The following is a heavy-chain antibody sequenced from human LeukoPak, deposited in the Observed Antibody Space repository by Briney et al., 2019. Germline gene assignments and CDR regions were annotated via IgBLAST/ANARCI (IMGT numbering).Heavy chain of an antibody. CDR3: AKFNGHPTTNYYMDV. D-gene: IGHD3-10*01. J-gene: IGHJ6*04. V-gene: IGHV3-23*01. CDR1: GFSFSSFA. Sequence: GGSLRLSSAASGFSFSSFAMTWVRQAPGKGLEWVSGIIDTGGATYYADSVKGRFTISRDNSKNTLFLQMNSLRAEDTAVYYCAKFNGHPTTNYYMDVWGEGTTVTVSS. CDR2: IIDTGGAT.